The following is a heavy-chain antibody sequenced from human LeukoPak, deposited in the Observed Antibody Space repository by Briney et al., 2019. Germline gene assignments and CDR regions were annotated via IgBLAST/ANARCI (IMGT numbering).Heavy chain of an antibody. D-gene: IGHD1-26*01. CDR2: IYYSGST. Sequence: SETLSLTCTVSGGSISSFYWSWIRQPPGKGLEWIGYIYYSGSTNYNPSLKSRVTISVDTSKSQFSLKLSSVTAADTAIYYCAKYGSYHDYWGQGTLVTVSS. CDR1: GGSISSFY. J-gene: IGHJ4*02. CDR3: AKYGSYHDY. V-gene: IGHV4-59*01.